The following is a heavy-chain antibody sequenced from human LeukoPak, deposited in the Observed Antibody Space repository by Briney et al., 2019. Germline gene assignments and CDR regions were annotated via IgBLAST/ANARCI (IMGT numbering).Heavy chain of an antibody. CDR1: GFTFNNHW. J-gene: IGHJ4*02. Sequence: GGSLRLSCVVSGFTFNNHWMSWVRQAPGKGLEWVSYISSSSSTIYYADSVKGRFTISRDNAKNSLYLQMNSLRAEDTAVYYCAREIVGATFDYWGQGTLVTVSS. D-gene: IGHD1-26*01. V-gene: IGHV3-48*04. CDR2: ISSSSSTI. CDR3: AREIVGATFDY.